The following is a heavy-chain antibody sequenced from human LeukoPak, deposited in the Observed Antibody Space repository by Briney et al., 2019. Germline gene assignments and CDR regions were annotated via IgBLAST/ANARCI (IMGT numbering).Heavy chain of an antibody. CDR1: GFTFSSYS. CDR3: ARGLPNWNYEA. Sequence: PGGSLRLSCAASGFTFSSYSMNWIRQAPGKGLEWVSSISSSSSYIYYADSVKGRFTISRDNAKNSLYLQMNSLRAEDTAVYYCARGLPNWNYEAWGQGTLVTVSS. CDR2: ISSSSSYI. V-gene: IGHV3-21*01. D-gene: IGHD1-7*01. J-gene: IGHJ5*02.